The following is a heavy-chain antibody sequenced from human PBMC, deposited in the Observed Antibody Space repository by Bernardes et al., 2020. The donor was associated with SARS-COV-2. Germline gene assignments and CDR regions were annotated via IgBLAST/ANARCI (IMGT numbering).Heavy chain of an antibody. D-gene: IGHD3-10*01. Sequence: SETLSLTCTVSVGSISSSTYYCGWVRQSPAKGLEWIGSIYFSGLTYYNPSLESRVTMSIDRSKNEFSLNLTSVTATDTSVYYCARGGIMGRGVTPPMDVWGQGTVVIVS. CDR1: VGSISSSTYY. V-gene: IGHV4-39*01. J-gene: IGHJ6*02. CDR3: ARGGIMGRGVTPPMDV. CDR2: IYFSGLT.